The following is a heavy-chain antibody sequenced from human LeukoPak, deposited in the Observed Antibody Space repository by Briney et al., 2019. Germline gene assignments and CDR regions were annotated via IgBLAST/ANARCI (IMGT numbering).Heavy chain of an antibody. V-gene: IGHV3-23*01. CDR2: ISASGGNP. Sequence: GGSLRLSCAASGFIFSNYAMSWVRQAPGKGLEWVSGISASGGNPYYADSVKGRFTISRDNSENTLNLQMNSLRAEDTAVYYCAKGRAGDITAAFNYWGQGTLVTVSS. CDR3: AKGRAGDITAAFNY. CDR1: GFIFSNYA. D-gene: IGHD6-13*01. J-gene: IGHJ4*02.